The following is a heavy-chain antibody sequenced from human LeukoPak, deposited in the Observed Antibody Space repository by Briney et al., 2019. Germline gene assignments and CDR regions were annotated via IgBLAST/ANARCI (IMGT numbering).Heavy chain of an antibody. V-gene: IGHV5-51*01. Sequence: GESLMISCKGSAYSFTNYRIGWVRQMPGKGLEWMGIIHPSDSDTRYSPSFQGRVTISADKSISTAYLQWSSLKASDTAMYYCARPLGTGYYFDYWGQGTLVSVSS. D-gene: IGHD7-27*01. CDR3: ARPLGTGYYFDY. CDR1: AYSFTNYR. CDR2: IHPSDSDT. J-gene: IGHJ4*02.